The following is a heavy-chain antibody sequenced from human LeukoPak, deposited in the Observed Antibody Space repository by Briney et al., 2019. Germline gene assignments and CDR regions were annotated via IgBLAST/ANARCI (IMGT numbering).Heavy chain of an antibody. Sequence: ASVKVSCKASGYTFTSYHINWVRQATGQGLEWMGWMDPNNGNTGYAQKFQGRVTLTRNTSISTAYMELSSLRSGDTAVYYCARGVGAVGDYWGQGTLVTVSS. CDR2: MDPNNGNT. J-gene: IGHJ4*02. CDR1: GYTFTSYH. D-gene: IGHD3-3*01. CDR3: ARGVGAVGDY. V-gene: IGHV1-8*01.